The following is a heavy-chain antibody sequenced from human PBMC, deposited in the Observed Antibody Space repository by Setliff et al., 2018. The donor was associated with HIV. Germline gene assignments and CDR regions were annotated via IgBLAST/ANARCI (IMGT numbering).Heavy chain of an antibody. CDR2: MYSSGST. CDR1: GGSISSGSYY. J-gene: IGHJ6*02. V-gene: IGHV4-61*02. CDR3: ARGRDDYVWGSYRYGMDV. Sequence: SETLSLTCTVSGGSISSGSYYWSWIRQPAGKGLEWIGRMYSSGSTNYNPSLKSRVTISIDTSKNQLSLKLSSVTAADTAVYYCARGRDDYVWGSYRYGMDVWGQGTTVTVSS. D-gene: IGHD3-16*02.